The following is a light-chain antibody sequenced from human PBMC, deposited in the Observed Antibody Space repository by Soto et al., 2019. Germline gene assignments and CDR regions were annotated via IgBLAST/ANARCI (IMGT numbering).Light chain of an antibody. Sequence: EIVLTQSPGTLSLSPGERATLSCRASQSVTNSYLAWYQQKPGQAPRPLIYGISNRATGIPDRFSGSGSGTDFTLTINSLQPDDFATYYCQQYNSYSRTFGQGTKVDIK. CDR1: QSVTNSY. CDR3: QQYNSYSRT. CDR2: GIS. J-gene: IGKJ1*01. V-gene: IGKV3-20*01.